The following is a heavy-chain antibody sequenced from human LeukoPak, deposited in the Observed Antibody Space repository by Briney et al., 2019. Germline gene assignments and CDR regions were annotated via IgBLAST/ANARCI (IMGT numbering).Heavy chain of an antibody. J-gene: IGHJ4*02. CDR2: ISSSGSTI. V-gene: IGHV3-11*04. D-gene: IGHD3-22*01. Sequence: GGSLRLSCAASGFTFSDYYMSWIRQAPGKGLEWVSYISSSGSTIYYADSVKGRFTISRDNAKNSLYLQMNSLRAEDTAVYYCARDPYYYDSSGYYSGYFDYWGQGTLVTVSS. CDR3: ARDPYYYDSSGYYSGYFDY. CDR1: GFTFSDYY.